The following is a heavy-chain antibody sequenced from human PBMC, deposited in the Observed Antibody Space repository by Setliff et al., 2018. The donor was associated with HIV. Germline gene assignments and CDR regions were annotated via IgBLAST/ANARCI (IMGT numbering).Heavy chain of an antibody. CDR3: ARGEEKGDYFDY. CDR1: GGSISSGGYY. CDR2: IHYGGST. V-gene: IGHV4-31*03. D-gene: IGHD1-26*01. J-gene: IGHJ4*02. Sequence: SETLSLTCTVSGGSISSGGYYWSWIRQHPGKGLEWIGYIHYGGSTYYKPSLKSRVTISVDTSKNQLSLKLSSVTAADTAVYYCARGEEKGDYFDYWGQGTLVTVSS.